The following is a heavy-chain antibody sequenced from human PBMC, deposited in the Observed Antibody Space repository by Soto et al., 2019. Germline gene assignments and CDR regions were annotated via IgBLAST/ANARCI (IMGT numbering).Heavy chain of an antibody. CDR3: ARSYGDFYFDY. J-gene: IGHJ4*02. V-gene: IGHV4-59*01. CDR2: IYYSGST. D-gene: IGHD4-17*01. Sequence: PSETLSLTCTVSGGSIGSYYWSWIRQPPGKGLEWIGYIYYSGSTNYNPSLKSRVTISVDTSKNQFSLKLSSVTAADTAVYYCARSYGDFYFDYWGQGTLVTVSS. CDR1: GGSIGSYY.